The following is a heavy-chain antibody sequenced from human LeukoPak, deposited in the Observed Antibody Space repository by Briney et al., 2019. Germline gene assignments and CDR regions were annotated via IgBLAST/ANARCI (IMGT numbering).Heavy chain of an antibody. CDR2: MNPYSGNR. Sequence: ASVKVSCKASGYSFTNYDINWVRQATGQGLEWMGWMNPYSGNRGYAQKFQGRVTMTRNTSISTAYMELSSLRSEDTAVYYCARGMGSGSYSAAYYFDYWGQGTLVTVSS. CDR1: GYSFTNYD. J-gene: IGHJ4*02. D-gene: IGHD3-22*01. CDR3: ARGMGSGSYSAAYYFDY. V-gene: IGHV1-8*01.